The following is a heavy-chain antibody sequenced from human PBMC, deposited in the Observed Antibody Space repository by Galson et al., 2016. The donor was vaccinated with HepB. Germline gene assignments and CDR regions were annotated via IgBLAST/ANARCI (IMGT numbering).Heavy chain of an antibody. Sequence: SLRLSCAGSGFSFGSYWMSWVRQSPGRGLEWVAKIKPDGSKKYYGDSVEGRVTITRDNAKNSLYLQMNSLRAEDTALYCCTRDGTLRPLGYWGQGTLVTVSS. J-gene: IGHJ4*02. V-gene: IGHV3-7*03. CDR1: GFSFGSYW. D-gene: IGHD3-22*01. CDR3: TRDGTLRPLGY. CDR2: IKPDGSKK.